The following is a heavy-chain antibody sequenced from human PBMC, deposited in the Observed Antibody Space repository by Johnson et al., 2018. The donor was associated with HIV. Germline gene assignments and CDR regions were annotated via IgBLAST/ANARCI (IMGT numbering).Heavy chain of an antibody. CDR3: TTVGHLVQRPDAFDV. CDR1: GFTFSDAW. CDR2: IKTKDDGGTR. J-gene: IGHJ3*01. D-gene: IGHD6-6*01. V-gene: IGHV3-15*01. Sequence: VQLVESGGGLVKPGGSLRLSCAASGFTFSDAWMSWVRQAPGKGLEWVGRIKTKDDGGTRDYAAPVKGRFTISRDDSKYTLYLQMNSRKREDTAIYYCTTVGHLVQRPDAFDVWGQGTMVTVSS.